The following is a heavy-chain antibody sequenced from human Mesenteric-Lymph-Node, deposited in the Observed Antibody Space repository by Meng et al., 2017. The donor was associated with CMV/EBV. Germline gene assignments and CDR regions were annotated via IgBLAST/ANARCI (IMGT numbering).Heavy chain of an antibody. J-gene: IGHJ4*02. CDR3: ARGAYCGGDCYSAGVY. V-gene: IGHV1-69*06. D-gene: IGHD2-21*01. Sequence: GGTFNSYAVSWVRQAPRQGLEWMGGIIPVLGTTKYAQKFHDRVTITADKSTSTAYMELSSLRSEDTAVYYCARGAYCGGDCYSAGVYWGQGTLVTVSS. CDR2: IIPVLGTT. CDR1: GGTFNSYA.